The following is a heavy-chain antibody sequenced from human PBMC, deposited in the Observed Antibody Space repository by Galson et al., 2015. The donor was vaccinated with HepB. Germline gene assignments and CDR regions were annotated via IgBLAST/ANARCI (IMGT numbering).Heavy chain of an antibody. CDR3: ARSLDY. Sequence: SLRLSCAASGFTFSSHWMHWVRQAPGRGLEWVANIKQDGSEKYYVDSVKGRFTISRDNGKNSLYLQMNSLRAEDTAVYYCARSLDYWGQGTLVTVSS. J-gene: IGHJ4*02. CDR2: IKQDGSEK. CDR1: GFTFSSHW. V-gene: IGHV3-7*01.